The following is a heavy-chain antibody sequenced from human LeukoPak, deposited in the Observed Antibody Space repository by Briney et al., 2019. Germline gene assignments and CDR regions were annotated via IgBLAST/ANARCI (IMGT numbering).Heavy chain of an antibody. CDR3: ARGGSQWLVT. V-gene: IGHV3-23*01. CDR2: ISGSGVST. J-gene: IGHJ4*02. CDR1: GFTFSSYA. Sequence: GGSLRLSCAASGFTFSSYAMSWVRQAPGKGLEWVSAISGSGVSTYYADSVKGRFTISRDNSKNTLYLQMNSLSAEDTAVYYCARGGSQWLVTWGQGTLVTVSS. D-gene: IGHD6-19*01.